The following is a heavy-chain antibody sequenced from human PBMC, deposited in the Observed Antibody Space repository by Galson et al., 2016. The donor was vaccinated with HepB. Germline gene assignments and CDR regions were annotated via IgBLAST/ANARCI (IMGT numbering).Heavy chain of an antibody. CDR1: GDSISSDGYY. J-gene: IGHJ6*04. V-gene: IGHV4-61*02. CDR3: TRADPHFYYGLDV. Sequence: TLSLTCTVSGDSISSDGYYWSWIRQPAGKGLEWLGRIYTTGTTSYNPSLKSRIAVSLDTSKNQFSLKLTSVTAADTAVYFCTRADPHFYYGLDVWGKGTTVTVSS. CDR2: IYTTGTT.